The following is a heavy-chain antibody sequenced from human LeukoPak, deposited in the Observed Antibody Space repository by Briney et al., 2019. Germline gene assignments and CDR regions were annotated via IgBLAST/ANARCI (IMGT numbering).Heavy chain of an antibody. CDR3: TTGPADVFDY. CDR1: GLTFSNTW. J-gene: IGHJ4*02. CDR2: IKSKTDGGTT. Sequence: PGRSLRLSCAASGLTFSNTWMSWVRQPPGKGLEWVGRIKSKTDGGTTDYAAPLTGRFTISRDDSKNRLYLQMNSPKTEYTAVYYYTTGPADVFDYWGQGTLVTVSS. V-gene: IGHV3-15*01.